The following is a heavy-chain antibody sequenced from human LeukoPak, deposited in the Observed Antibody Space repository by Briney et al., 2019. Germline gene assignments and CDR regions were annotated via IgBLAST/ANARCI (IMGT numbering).Heavy chain of an antibody. CDR1: GASISSGAYS. D-gene: IGHD3-3*01. CDR2: IYYSGYT. Sequence: SETLSLTCTVSGASISSGAYSWSWVRQHPGKGLEWIAYIYYSGYTYYNPSLKRRVTISVDTSKNQFSLKLSSVTAADTAVYYCARTITIFGALGYFDYWGQGTLVTVSS. J-gene: IGHJ4*02. CDR3: ARTITIFGALGYFDY. V-gene: IGHV4-31*03.